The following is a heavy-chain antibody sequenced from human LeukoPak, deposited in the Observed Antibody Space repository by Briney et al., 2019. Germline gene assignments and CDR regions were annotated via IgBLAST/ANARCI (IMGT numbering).Heavy chain of an antibody. CDR3: ARGDLELLDY. CDR1: GYTFTSYD. CDR2: MNPNSGNT. D-gene: IGHD1-7*01. J-gene: IGHJ4*02. Sequence: ASVKVSCKASGYTFTSYDINWVRQAPGQGLEWMGWMNPNSGNTGYAQKFQGRVTITRNTSISTACMELSSLRSEDTAVYYCARGDLELLDYWGQGTLVTVSS. V-gene: IGHV1-8*03.